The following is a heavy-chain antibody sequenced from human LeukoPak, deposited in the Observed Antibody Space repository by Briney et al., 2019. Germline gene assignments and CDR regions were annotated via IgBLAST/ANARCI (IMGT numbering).Heavy chain of an antibody. CDR1: GYTFTSYG. CDR3: ARDAPPSYCSSTSCYPAEYFQH. Sequence: ASVKVSCKASGYTFTSYGISWVRRAPGQGLEWMGWISAYNGNTNYAQKLQGRITMTTDTSTSTAYMELRSLRSDDTAVYYCARDAPPSYCSSTSCYPAEYFQHWGQGTLVTVSS. D-gene: IGHD2-2*01. V-gene: IGHV1-18*01. J-gene: IGHJ1*01. CDR2: ISAYNGNT.